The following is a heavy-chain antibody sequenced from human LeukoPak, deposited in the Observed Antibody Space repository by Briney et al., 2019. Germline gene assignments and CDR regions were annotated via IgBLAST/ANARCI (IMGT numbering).Heavy chain of an antibody. V-gene: IGHV4-39*02. Sequence: SETLSLTCTVSGGSISSNYYWGWIRQPPGKGLEWIVSFFYSGSTYYNPSLKSRVTISVDTSNHQFSLRLTSVTAADTAVYYCARARGRYIDFLDYWGQGTLITVSS. J-gene: IGHJ4*02. CDR1: GGSISSNYY. CDR2: FFYSGST. CDR3: ARARGRYIDFLDY. D-gene: IGHD3-9*01.